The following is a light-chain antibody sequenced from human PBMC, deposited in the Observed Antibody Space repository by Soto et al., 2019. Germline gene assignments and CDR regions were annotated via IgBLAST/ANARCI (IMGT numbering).Light chain of an antibody. CDR3: HQTYANPWT. CDR1: QSISTY. Sequence: DIQMTQSPSSLSASVGDRVSITCRASQSISTYLNWYQQKPGMAPKVLIYAAARLQSGVPSRFSVSGSGTDFTLTISSLQPEDFATYYCHQTYANPWTFGHGTKVEIK. J-gene: IGKJ1*01. CDR2: AAA. V-gene: IGKV1-39*01.